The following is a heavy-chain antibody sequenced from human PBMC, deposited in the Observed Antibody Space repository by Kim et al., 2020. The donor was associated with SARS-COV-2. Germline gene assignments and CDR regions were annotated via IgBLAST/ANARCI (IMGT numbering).Heavy chain of an antibody. V-gene: IGHV3-48*04. CDR1: GFTFSSYS. J-gene: IGHJ3*02. Sequence: GGSLRLSCAASGFTFSSYSKNWVRQAPGKGLEWVSYITSSSSTIYYADSVKGRFTISRDNAKNSLYLQMNSLRAEDTAVYYCAREWAGYCSGGSCYSAFDIWGQGTMVTVSS. CDR2: ITSSSSTI. CDR3: AREWAGYCSGGSCYSAFDI. D-gene: IGHD2-15*01.